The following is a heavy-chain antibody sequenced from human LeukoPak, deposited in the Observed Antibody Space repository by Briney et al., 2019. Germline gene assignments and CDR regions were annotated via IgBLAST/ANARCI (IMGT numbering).Heavy chain of an antibody. CDR2: MNPNSGNT. CDR1: GYTFTSYD. Sequence: ASVKVSCKASGYTFTSYDINWVRQATGQELEWMGWMNPNSGNTGYAQKFQGRVTMTRNTSISTAYMELSSLRSEDTAVYYCARTPPNDNWNPYYFDYWGQGTLVTVSS. J-gene: IGHJ4*02. D-gene: IGHD1-20*01. CDR3: ARTPPNDNWNPYYFDY. V-gene: IGHV1-8*01.